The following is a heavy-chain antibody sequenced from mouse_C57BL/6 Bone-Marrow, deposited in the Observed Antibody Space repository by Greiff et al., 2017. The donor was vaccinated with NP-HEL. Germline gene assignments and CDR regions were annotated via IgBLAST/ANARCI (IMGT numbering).Heavy chain of an antibody. CDR1: GYTFTNYW. CDR3: ARLYYGSSLDY. V-gene: IGHV1-63*01. Sequence: VQLQESGAELVRPGTSVKMSCKASGYTFTNYWIGWAKQRPGHGLEWIGDIYPGGGYTNYNEKFKGKATLTADKSSSTAYMQFSSLTSEDSAIYYCARLYYGSSLDYWGQGTTLTVSS. J-gene: IGHJ2*01. CDR2: IYPGGGYT. D-gene: IGHD1-1*01.